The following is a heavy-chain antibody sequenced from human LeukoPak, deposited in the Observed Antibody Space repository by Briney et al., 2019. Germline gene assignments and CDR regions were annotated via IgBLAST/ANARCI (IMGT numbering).Heavy chain of an antibody. Sequence: GGSLRLSCAASGFTFSSYWMSWVRQAPGKGLEWVANIKQDGSEKYYVDSVKGRFTISRDNAKNSPYLQMNSLRAEDTAVYYCARDSLSSGNTRRNWFDPWGQGTLVTVSS. D-gene: IGHD6-19*01. V-gene: IGHV3-7*01. CDR1: GFTFSSYW. J-gene: IGHJ5*02. CDR2: IKQDGSEK. CDR3: ARDSLSSGNTRRNWFDP.